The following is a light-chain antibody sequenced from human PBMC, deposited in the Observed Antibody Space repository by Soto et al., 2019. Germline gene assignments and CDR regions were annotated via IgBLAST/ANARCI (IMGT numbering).Light chain of an antibody. V-gene: IGKV3-11*01. CDR1: QRVGSSY. CDR3: QQRYNWPRT. J-gene: IGKJ1*01. CDR2: GVS. Sequence: TPFPGTLVWNYRKMAGLACRVSQRVGSSYLAWYQQKPGQAPRLLIYGVSTRATGIPARFSGSGSGTDFTLTISSLEAQDFAVYYCQQRYNWPRTFGQGTKVDIK.